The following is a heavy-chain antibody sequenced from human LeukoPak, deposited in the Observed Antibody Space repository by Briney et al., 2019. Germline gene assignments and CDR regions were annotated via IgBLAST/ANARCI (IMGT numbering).Heavy chain of an antibody. Sequence: ASVKISCKAFGYTFTDYYIHWVKEAPGKGLEWMGRVDPEDGETTYAEKFQGRVTITADTSTDTAYMELNNLRSEDTAVYYCATMTTFDPWGQGTLVTVSP. D-gene: IGHD4-11*01. CDR1: GYTFTDYY. CDR3: ATMTTFDP. V-gene: IGHV1-69-2*01. CDR2: VDPEDGET. J-gene: IGHJ5*02.